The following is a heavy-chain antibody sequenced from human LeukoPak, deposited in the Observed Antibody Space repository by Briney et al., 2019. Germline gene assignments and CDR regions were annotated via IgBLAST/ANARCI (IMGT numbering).Heavy chain of an antibody. CDR3: ARGQDMIVVGYYYYYGMDV. CDR1: GGSISSGDYY. D-gene: IGHD3-22*01. V-gene: IGHV4-30-4*01. Sequence: SETLSLTCTVSGGSISSGDYYWSWIRQPPGKGLEWIGYIYYSGSTYYNPSLKSRVTISVDTSRNQFSLKLSSVTAADTAVYYCARGQDMIVVGYYYYYGMDVWGQGTTVTVSS. J-gene: IGHJ6*02. CDR2: IYYSGST.